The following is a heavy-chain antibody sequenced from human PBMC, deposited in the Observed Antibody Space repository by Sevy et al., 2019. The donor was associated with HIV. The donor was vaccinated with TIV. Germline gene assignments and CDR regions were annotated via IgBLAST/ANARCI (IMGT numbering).Heavy chain of an antibody. D-gene: IGHD2-2*01. V-gene: IGHV3-21*01. Sequence: GGSLRLSCAAPGFTFNNYYMNWVRQAPGKGLEWVSSISSSSTYIYYADSVKGRFTISRDNAKNSLYLQMNSLRAEDTAVYYCARDGGCTSTSCLLYFDYWGQGTLVTVSS. CDR2: ISSSSTYI. CDR3: ARDGGCTSTSCLLYFDY. J-gene: IGHJ4*02. CDR1: GFTFNNYY.